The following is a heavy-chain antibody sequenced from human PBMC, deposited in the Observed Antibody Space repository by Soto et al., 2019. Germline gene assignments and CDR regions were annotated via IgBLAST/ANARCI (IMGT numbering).Heavy chain of an antibody. CDR1: GFTFSSYA. CDR2: ISGSGGST. CDR3: AKDPSGGPPGLYGMDV. V-gene: IGHV3-23*01. Sequence: PGGSLRLSCAASGFTFSSYAMSWVRQAPGKGLEWVSAISGSGGSTYYADSVKGRFTISRDNSKNTLYLQMNSLRAEDTAVYYCAKDPSGGPPGLYGMDVWGQGTTVTVSS. D-gene: IGHD2-15*01. J-gene: IGHJ6*02.